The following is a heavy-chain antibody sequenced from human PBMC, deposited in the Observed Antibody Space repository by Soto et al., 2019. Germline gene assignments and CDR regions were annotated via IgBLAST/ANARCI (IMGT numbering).Heavy chain of an antibody. D-gene: IGHD4-4*01. CDR2: INAGNGNT. CDR3: AREATVTTRPPGWFDP. V-gene: IGHV1-3*01. CDR1: GYTFTSYA. Sequence: QVQLVQSGAEVKKPGASVKVSCKASGYTFTSYAMHWVRQAPGQRLEWMGWINAGNGNTKYSQKFQGRVTITRDTAASTAYMEVSSLRSEETAVYYCAREATVTTRPPGWFDPWGQGTLVTVSS. J-gene: IGHJ5*02.